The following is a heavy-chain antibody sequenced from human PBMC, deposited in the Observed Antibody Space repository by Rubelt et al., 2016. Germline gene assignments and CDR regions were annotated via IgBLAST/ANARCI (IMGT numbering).Heavy chain of an antibody. CDR1: GYTFTSYY. CDR2: IVPILHVT. V-gene: IGHV1-69*02. J-gene: IGHJ6*02. CDR3: ARPPDVYGVDV. Sequence: QMQLVQSGAEVKKPGASVKVSCKASGYTFTSYYMHWVRQAPGQGLEWMGRIVPILHVTNYAQKFRGRVTITADKSTRTAYMELTSLRSEDTAVYYCARPPDVYGVDVWGQGTTVTVSS.